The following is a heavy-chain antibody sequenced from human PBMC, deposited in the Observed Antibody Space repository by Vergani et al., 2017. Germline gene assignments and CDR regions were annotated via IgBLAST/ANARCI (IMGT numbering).Heavy chain of an antibody. J-gene: IGHJ6*02. CDR2: IYYSGST. Sequence: QVQLQESGPGLVKPSQTLSLTCTVSGGSISSGGYYWSWIRQHPGKGLEWIGYIYYSGSTYYNPSLKSRVTISVDTSKNQFSLKLSSVTAADTAVYYCARGRYDCSGGSCYPSMDVWGQGTTVTVSS. V-gene: IGHV4-31*03. D-gene: IGHD2-15*01. CDR1: GGSISSGGYY. CDR3: ARGRYDCSGGSCYPSMDV.